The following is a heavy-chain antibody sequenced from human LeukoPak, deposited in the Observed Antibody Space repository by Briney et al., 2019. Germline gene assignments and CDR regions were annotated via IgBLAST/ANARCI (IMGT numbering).Heavy chain of an antibody. V-gene: IGHV4-4*02. CDR3: ARHGGYSYGIDY. CDR2: LHHSGII. CDR1: GGSISSSNW. J-gene: IGHJ4*02. D-gene: IGHD5-18*01. Sequence: SGTLSLTCAVSGGSISSSNWWAWVRQPPGKGLEWIGELHHSGIINYNPSLKSRLTISVDDSRTQFSLKLSSVTAADTAVYYCARHGGYSYGIDYWGQGTLVTVSS.